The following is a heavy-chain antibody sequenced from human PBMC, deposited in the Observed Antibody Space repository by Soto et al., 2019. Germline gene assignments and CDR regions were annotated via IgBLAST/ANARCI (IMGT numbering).Heavy chain of an antibody. Sequence: QVQLVESGGGVVQWGGSVRLSCTASGFTFNSHTMHWVRQAPGEGLEWVAVISYEGSYKFYADSVKGRFTISRGNSKSTLYLQMNRLAAADTAIYYWARQGLTACGMLPPWAVAVWGQGATVTVSS. V-gene: IGHV3-30-3*01. D-gene: IGHD1-26*01. CDR3: ARQGLTACGMLPPWAVAV. CDR1: GFTFNSHT. J-gene: IGHJ6*02. CDR2: ISYEGSYK.